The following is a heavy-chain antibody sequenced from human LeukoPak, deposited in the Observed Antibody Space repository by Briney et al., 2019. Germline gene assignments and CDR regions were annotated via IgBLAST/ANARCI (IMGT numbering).Heavy chain of an antibody. CDR1: GFSISNYW. V-gene: IGHV3-7*03. Sequence: PGGSLRLSCAVSGFSISNYWMTWVRQAPGKGLEWVANVKGDGSERYYVDSVKGRFTISRDNAKNSLYLQMNSLRAEDTAVYYCAREYGVAAAGFDYWGQGTLVTVSS. CDR2: VKGDGSER. CDR3: AREYGVAAAGFDY. D-gene: IGHD6-13*01. J-gene: IGHJ4*02.